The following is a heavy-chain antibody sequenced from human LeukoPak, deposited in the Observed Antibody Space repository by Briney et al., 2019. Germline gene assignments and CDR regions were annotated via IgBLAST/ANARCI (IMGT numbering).Heavy chain of an antibody. D-gene: IGHD6-13*01. V-gene: IGHV3-66*01. Sequence: TGGSLRLSCAASGFTVSTNYMSWVRQAPGKGLEWVSSIYRDGGTYFADSVKGRFTISRDNSKNTLYLQLNSLRAEDTAVYYCARGRQQLAHFDCWGQGTLVTDSS. CDR2: IYRDGGT. CDR3: ARGRQQLAHFDC. J-gene: IGHJ4*02. CDR1: GFTVSTNY.